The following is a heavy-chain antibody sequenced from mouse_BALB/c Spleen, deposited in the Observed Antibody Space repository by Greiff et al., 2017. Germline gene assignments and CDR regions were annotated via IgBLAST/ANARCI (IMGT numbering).Heavy chain of an antibody. D-gene: IGHD1-1*01. V-gene: IGHV6-6*02. J-gene: IGHJ2*01. CDR2: IRLKSNNYAT. CDR3: TSPYYYGSSYYFDY. Sequence: EVKLLESGGGLVQPGGSMKLSCVASGFTFSNYWMNWVRQSPEKGLEWVAEIRLKSNNYATHYAESVKGRFTISRDDSKSSVYLQMNNLRAEDTGIYYCTSPYYYGSSYYFDYWGQGTTLTVSS. CDR1: GFTFSNYW.